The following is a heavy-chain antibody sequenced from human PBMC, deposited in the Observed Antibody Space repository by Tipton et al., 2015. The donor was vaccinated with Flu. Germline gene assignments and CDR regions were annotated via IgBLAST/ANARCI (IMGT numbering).Heavy chain of an antibody. J-gene: IGHJ4*02. CDR3: ARQPRLRVRFLEWLSSYFDY. CDR2: IYYSGST. Sequence: TLSLTCTVSGGSISSSDYYWGWIRQPPGKGLDWIGTIYYSGSTYYKPSLKSRVTISLDTSKNQFSLKLTSVTAADTAVYYCARQPRLRVRFLEWLSSYFDYWGQGTLVTVSS. CDR1: GGSISSSDYY. D-gene: IGHD3-3*01. V-gene: IGHV4-39*07.